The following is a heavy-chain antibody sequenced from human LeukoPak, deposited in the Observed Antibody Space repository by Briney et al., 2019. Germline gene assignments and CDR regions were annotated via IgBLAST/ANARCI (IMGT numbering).Heavy chain of an antibody. Sequence: PGGSLRLSCAASGFTFSSYSMNWVRQAPGKGLEWVSYISSSSSTIYYADSVKGRFTISRGNAKNTLYLQMNSLRAEDTAVYYCANSVWFGELSLDYWGQGTLVTVSS. CDR1: GFTFSSYS. CDR2: ISSSSSTI. V-gene: IGHV3-48*01. D-gene: IGHD3-10*01. CDR3: ANSVWFGELSLDY. J-gene: IGHJ4*02.